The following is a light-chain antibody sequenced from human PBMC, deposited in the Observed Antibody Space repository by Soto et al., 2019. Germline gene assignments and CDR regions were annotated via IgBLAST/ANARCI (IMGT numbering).Light chain of an antibody. CDR3: QSYDSSRSPLYV. Sequence: QSVLTQPPAVSGAPGQMVSISCTGSSSNIGAGYDVHWYQHLPGTAPKLLIYANNNRPSGVPDRFSGSKSGTSASLAITGLQAEDEADYYCQSYDSSRSPLYVFGTGTKVTGL. CDR1: SSNIGAGYD. J-gene: IGLJ1*01. V-gene: IGLV1-40*01. CDR2: ANN.